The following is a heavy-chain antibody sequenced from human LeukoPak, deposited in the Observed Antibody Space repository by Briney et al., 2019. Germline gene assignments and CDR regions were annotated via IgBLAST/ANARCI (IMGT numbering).Heavy chain of an antibody. Sequence: ASVKVSCKASGYTFTSYGISWVRQAPGRGLEWMGWIRAYNGNTNYAQKLQGRVTMTTDTSTSTAYMELRSLRSDDTAVYYCARDREQTYYYDSSGYSFFDYWGQGTLVTVSS. V-gene: IGHV1-18*01. D-gene: IGHD3-22*01. J-gene: IGHJ4*02. CDR1: GYTFTSYG. CDR2: IRAYNGNT. CDR3: ARDREQTYYYDSSGYSFFDY.